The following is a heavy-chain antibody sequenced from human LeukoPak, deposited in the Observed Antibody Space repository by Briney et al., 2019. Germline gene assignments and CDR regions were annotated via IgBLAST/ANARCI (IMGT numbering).Heavy chain of an antibody. V-gene: IGHV3-53*01. CDR2: IYSGGST. J-gene: IGHJ4*02. D-gene: IGHD6-13*01. Sequence: PGGSLRLSCAASGFTVSSNYMSWVRQAPGKGLEWVSVIYSGGSTYYADSVKGRFTISRDNSKNTLYLQMNSLRAEDTAVYYCARGRIELAAALYPSPIGEYYFDYWGQGTLVTVSS. CDR1: GFTVSSNY. CDR3: ARGRIELAAALYPSPIGEYYFDY.